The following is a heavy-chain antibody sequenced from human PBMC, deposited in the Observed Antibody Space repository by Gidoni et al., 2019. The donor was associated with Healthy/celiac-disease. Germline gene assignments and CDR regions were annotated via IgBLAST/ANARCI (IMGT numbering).Heavy chain of an antibody. V-gene: IGHV1-69*04. CDR1: GGTFTSYA. CDR2: IIPIFGIA. Sequence: QVQLVQSGAEVKKPGSSVNVSCKASGGTFTSYAISWVRQAPGQGLEWMGRIIPIFGIANYAQKFQGRVTITADKSTSTAYMELSSLRSEDTAVYYCARDPRVAAGTGAFDIWGQGTMVTVSS. D-gene: IGHD6-13*01. J-gene: IGHJ3*02. CDR3: ARDPRVAAGTGAFDI.